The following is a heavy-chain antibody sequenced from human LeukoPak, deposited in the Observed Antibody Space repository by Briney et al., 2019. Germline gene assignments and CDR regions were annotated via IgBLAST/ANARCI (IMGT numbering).Heavy chain of an antibody. J-gene: IGHJ6*03. Sequence: ASVKVSCKASGYTFTSHGISWVRQAPGQGLEWMGWISTYNGNTKYSQEFQGRVTITRDTSASTAYMELSSLRSEDMAVYYCARGGYDAEYYMDVWGKGTTVTVSS. CDR2: ISTYNGNT. D-gene: IGHD5-12*01. CDR3: ARGGYDAEYYMDV. V-gene: IGHV1-18*03. CDR1: GYTFTSHG.